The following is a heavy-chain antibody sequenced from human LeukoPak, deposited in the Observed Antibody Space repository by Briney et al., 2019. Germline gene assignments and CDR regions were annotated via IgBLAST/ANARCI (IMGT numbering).Heavy chain of an antibody. J-gene: IGHJ4*02. D-gene: IGHD3-10*01. CDR1: GYSFTRNW. V-gene: IGHV5-51*01. CDR2: IYPGDSDT. CDR3: ARPSSYGSGRVDY. Sequence: TGESLKISCKGFGYSFTRNWIGWVRQMPGKGLEWMGIIYPGDSDTRYSPSFQGQVTISADESINTAYLQWSSLKASDTAMYYCARPSSYGSGRVDYWGQGTLVTVSS.